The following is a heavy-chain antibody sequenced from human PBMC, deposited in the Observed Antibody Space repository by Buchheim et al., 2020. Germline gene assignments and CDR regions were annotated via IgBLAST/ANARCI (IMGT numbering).Heavy chain of an antibody. J-gene: IGHJ5*02. CDR2: ISSSSSTI. V-gene: IGHV3-48*01. CDR3: ARDRGVRVYSSARGHWFDP. CDR1: GFTFSSYS. Sequence: EVQLVESGGGLVQPGGSLRLSCAASGFTFSSYSMNWVRQAPGKGLEWVSYISSSSSTIYYADSVKGRFTISRDNATTSLYLQMNSLRAEDTAVYYCARDRGVRVYSSARGHWFDPWGQGTL. D-gene: IGHD6-19*01.